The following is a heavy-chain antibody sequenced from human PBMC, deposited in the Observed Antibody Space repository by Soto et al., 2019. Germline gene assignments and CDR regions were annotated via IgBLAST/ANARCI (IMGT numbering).Heavy chain of an antibody. CDR1: GGSISSYY. J-gene: IGHJ5*02. V-gene: IGHV4-59*01. CDR2: IYYSGST. Sequence: ASETLSLTCSVSGGSISSYYWSWIRQPPGKGLEWIGYIYYSGSTNYNPSLKSRVTISVDTSKNQFSLKLSSVTAADTAVYYCARGEEAPTENWFDPWGQGTLVTVSS. CDR3: ARGEEAPTENWFDP. D-gene: IGHD6-6*01.